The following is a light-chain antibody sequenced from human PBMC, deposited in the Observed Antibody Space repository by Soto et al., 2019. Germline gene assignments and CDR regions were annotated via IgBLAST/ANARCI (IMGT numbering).Light chain of an antibody. CDR2: KAS. V-gene: IGKV1-5*03. Sequence: DIQMTQSPSTLSASVGDRVTITCRASQTINIWLAWYQQKPGKVPKLLIYKASTLERGVPSRFIGSGSGTDFPLTISSLQPDDFATYYCQQYSSDSNAFGQGTKVEIK. CDR3: QQYSSDSNA. J-gene: IGKJ2*01. CDR1: QTINIW.